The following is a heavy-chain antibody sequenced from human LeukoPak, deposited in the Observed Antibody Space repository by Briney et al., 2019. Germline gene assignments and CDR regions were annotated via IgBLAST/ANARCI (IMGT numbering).Heavy chain of an antibody. D-gene: IGHD2-2*01. CDR3: ARDHAYRTDY. Sequence: PGGSLRLSCAASGFSFSSDWMCWVRQAPGKGLEWVANINQDESKKYYVDSVKGRFTISRDNAKNSLYLQMSSLRAEDTAVYYCARDHAYRTDYWGQGTLVTVSS. CDR2: INQDESKK. V-gene: IGHV3-7*01. J-gene: IGHJ4*02. CDR1: GFSFSSDW.